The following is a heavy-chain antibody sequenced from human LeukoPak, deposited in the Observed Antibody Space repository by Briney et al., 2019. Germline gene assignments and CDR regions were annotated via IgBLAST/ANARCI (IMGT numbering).Heavy chain of an antibody. D-gene: IGHD1-26*01. CDR1: GFTFSSYG. CDR3: AKVPPWELLSFPPYGMDV. V-gene: IGHV3-30*18. J-gene: IGHJ6*02. Sequence: GGSLRLSCAASGFTFSSYGMHWVRQAPGKGLEWGAVISYDGSNKYYADSVEGRFNISRDNSKNTLYLQMNSLRAEDTAVYYCAKVPPWELLSFPPYGMDVWGQGTTVTVSS. CDR2: ISYDGSNK.